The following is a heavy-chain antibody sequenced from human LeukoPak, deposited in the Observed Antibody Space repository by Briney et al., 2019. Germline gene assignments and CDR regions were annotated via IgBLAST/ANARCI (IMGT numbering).Heavy chain of an antibody. D-gene: IGHD2-15*01. V-gene: IGHV3-33*06. CDR1: GFTFSSYG. CDR2: IWYDGSNK. J-gene: IGHJ4*02. Sequence: GGSLRLSCAASGFTFSSYGMHWVRQAPGKGLEWVAVIWYDGSNKYYADSVKGRFTISRDNSKNTLYLQMNSPRAEDTAVYYCAKDMGGPNFDYWGQGTLVTVSS. CDR3: AKDMGGPNFDY.